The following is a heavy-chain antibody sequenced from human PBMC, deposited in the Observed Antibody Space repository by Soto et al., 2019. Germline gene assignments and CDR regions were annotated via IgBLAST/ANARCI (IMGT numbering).Heavy chain of an antibody. D-gene: IGHD3-3*01. V-gene: IGHV4-61*01. CDR2: VYNTGRT. Sequence: QVQLQESGPGLVKPSETLSLTCTVSGGSFKSGSYSWSWIRQPPGKGLEWIGYVYNTGRTSYNPSLKSRVSISMDTSNNQFSLNLDSVTAADTAVYFCARDFAYFDSWGQGTLVTVSS. J-gene: IGHJ4*02. CDR1: GGSFKSGSYS. CDR3: ARDFAYFDS.